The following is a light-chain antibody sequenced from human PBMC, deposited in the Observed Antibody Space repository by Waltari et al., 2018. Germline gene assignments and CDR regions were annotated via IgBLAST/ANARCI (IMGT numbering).Light chain of an antibody. J-gene: IGKJ2*01. CDR3: QQRNSYPYT. Sequence: DIQMTQSRSSLSASVGDKVTISCRASQGISNALAWYQQKPGKAPNLLIYDVSTLQSGVPSRFSGSGSGTDFILTISSLQPEDFAVYYCQQRNSYPYTFGQGTKVEIK. CDR1: QGISNA. CDR2: DVS. V-gene: IGKV1-9*01.